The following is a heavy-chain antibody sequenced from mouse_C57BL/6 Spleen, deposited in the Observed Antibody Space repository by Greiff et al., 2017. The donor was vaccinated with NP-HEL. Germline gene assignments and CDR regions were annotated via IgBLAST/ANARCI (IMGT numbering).Heavy chain of an antibody. V-gene: IGHV1-22*01. CDR1: GYTFTDYN. Sequence: EVQLQQSGPELVKPGASVKMSCKASGYTFTDYNMHWVKQSHGKSLEWIGYINPNNGGTSYNQKFKGKATLTENKSSSTAYMELRSLTSEDSAVYYCASPLIYYYGSSRDYWGQGTTLTVSS. D-gene: IGHD1-1*01. CDR2: INPNNGGT. J-gene: IGHJ2*01. CDR3: ASPLIYYYGSSRDY.